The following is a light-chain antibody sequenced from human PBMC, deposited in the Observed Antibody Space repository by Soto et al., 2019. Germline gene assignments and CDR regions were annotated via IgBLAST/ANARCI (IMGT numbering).Light chain of an antibody. Sequence: QSALTQPASVSGSPGQSITISCTGTSSDVGGYNYVSWFQQHPGKAPKLLIYDVTDRPSGVSIRFSGSKSGNTASLTISGLQAEDEADYYCSSYARSISYVFGTGTKLTVL. J-gene: IGLJ1*01. CDR2: DVT. CDR1: SSDVGGYNY. CDR3: SSYARSISYV. V-gene: IGLV2-14*01.